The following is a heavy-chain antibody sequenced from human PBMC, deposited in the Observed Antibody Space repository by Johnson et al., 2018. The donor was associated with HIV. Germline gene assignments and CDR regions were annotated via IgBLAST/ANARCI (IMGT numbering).Heavy chain of an antibody. CDR1: GFTFSSYG. J-gene: IGHJ3*02. Sequence: VQLVESGGGVVQPGGSLRLSCAASGFTFSSYGMHWVRQAPGKGLEWVSGISWNSGSIGYADSVKGRFTISRDNAKNSLYLQMNSLRAEDTALYYCAKDIEYSSSDAFDIWGQGTMVTVSS. V-gene: IGHV3-9*01. CDR2: ISWNSGSI. CDR3: AKDIEYSSSDAFDI. D-gene: IGHD6-6*01.